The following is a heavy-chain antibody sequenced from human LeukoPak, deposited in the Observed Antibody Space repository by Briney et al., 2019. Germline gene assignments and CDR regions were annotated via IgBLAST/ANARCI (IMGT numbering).Heavy chain of an antibody. D-gene: IGHD3-22*01. Sequence: PGGSLRLFCAASGLTFSGSAMHGVRQASGEGLEGVGRLRSKPNSYATAYAASVKDRFTIPRDDSKNMAYQQMNSLKTEDTAVYYCTRHREGYYYDSSGLDYWGQGTLVTVSS. CDR3: TRHREGYYYDSSGLDY. CDR2: LRSKPNSYAT. CDR1: GLTFSGSA. V-gene: IGHV3-73*01. J-gene: IGHJ4*02.